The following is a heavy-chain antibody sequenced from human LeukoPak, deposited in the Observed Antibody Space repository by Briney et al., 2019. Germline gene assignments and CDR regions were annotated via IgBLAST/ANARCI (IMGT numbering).Heavy chain of an antibody. V-gene: IGHV3-30*02. J-gene: IGHJ4*02. D-gene: IGHD3-3*01. CDR3: ARAYYDFWSGYYTGYFDY. CDR2: IRYDGSNK. CDR1: GFTFSSYG. Sequence: SGGSLRLSCAASGFTFSSYGMHWVRQAPGKGLEWVAFIRYDGSNKYYADSVKGRFTISRDNSKNTLYLQMNSLRAEDRAVYYCARAYYDFWSGYYTGYFDYWGQGTLVTVSS.